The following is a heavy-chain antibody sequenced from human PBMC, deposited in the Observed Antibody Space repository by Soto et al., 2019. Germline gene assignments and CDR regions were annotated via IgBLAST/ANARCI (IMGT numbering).Heavy chain of an antibody. CDR1: GYTLTELS. J-gene: IGHJ4*02. CDR2: FDPDDGET. Sequence: SSVKVSCKVSGYTLTELSMHWVRQAPGKGLEWMGLFDPDDGETIYAQKFQGRVNMTKDTSTSTVYMDLSSLRSEDSAVYYCARSPYSSGYYYAIDYWGQGTQVTSPQ. CDR3: ARSPYSSGYYYAIDY. D-gene: IGHD3-22*01. V-gene: IGHV1-24*01.